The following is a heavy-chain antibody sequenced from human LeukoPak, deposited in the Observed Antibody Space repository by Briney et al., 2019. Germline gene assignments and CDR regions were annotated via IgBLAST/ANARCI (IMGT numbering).Heavy chain of an antibody. V-gene: IGHV3-74*01. J-gene: IGHJ4*02. Sequence: PGGSLTLSCAASGFTFSSYWIHWLRQAPGKGLVWVSHINSDGSSATYADSVKGQLTISRDNAKNTVYLQMNSLRAEDAAVYYCARGGVGCFDYWGQGALVTVSS. CDR2: INSDGSSA. CDR1: GFTFSSYW. CDR3: ARGGVGCFDY. D-gene: IGHD6-19*01.